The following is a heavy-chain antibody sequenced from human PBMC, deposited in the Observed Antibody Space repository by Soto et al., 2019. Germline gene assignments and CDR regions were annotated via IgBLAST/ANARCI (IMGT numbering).Heavy chain of an antibody. J-gene: IGHJ4*02. D-gene: IGHD2-21*02. Sequence: PGGSLRLSFAASGFTFSSYEMNWVRQAPGKGLEWVSYISSSGSTIYYADSVKGRFTISRDNAKNSLYLQMNSLRAEDTAVYYCARDAYCGGDCYPKALDYWGQGTLVTVSS. V-gene: IGHV3-48*03. CDR2: ISSSGSTI. CDR3: ARDAYCGGDCYPKALDY. CDR1: GFTFSSYE.